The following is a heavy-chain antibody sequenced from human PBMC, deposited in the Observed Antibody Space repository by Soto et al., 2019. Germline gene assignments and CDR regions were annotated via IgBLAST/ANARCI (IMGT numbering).Heavy chain of an antibody. CDR1: GGSFSGYY. J-gene: IGHJ4*02. CDR2: INHSGST. CDR3: ARQDYGGKSGDY. V-gene: IGHV4-34*01. D-gene: IGHD4-17*01. Sequence: SETLSLTCAVYGGSFSGYYWSWIRQPPGKGLEWIGEINHSGSTNYNPSLKSRVTISVDTSKNQFSLKLSSVTAADTAVYYCARQDYGGKSGDYWGQGTLVTVSS.